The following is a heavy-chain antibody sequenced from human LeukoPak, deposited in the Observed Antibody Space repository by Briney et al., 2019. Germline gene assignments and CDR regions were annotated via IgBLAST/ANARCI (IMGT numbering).Heavy chain of an antibody. V-gene: IGHV1-18*01. Sequence: AASVKVSCKASGYAFSSYGISWVRQAPGQGLEWMGWISGYNGNTNYAQKLQGRVTMTTDTSTSTAYMELRSLRSDDTAVYYCARVETVGATTDFDYWGQGTLVTVSS. J-gene: IGHJ4*02. CDR2: ISGYNGNT. D-gene: IGHD1-26*01. CDR1: GYAFSSYG. CDR3: ARVETVGATTDFDY.